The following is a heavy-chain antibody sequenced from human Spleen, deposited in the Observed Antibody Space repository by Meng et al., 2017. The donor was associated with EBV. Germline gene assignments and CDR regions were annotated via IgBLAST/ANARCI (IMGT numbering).Heavy chain of an antibody. D-gene: IGHD6-13*01. CDR1: GGSFSGYY. V-gene: IGHV4-34*01. J-gene: IGHJ5*02. CDR2: INHSGST. Sequence: QVQHRLWGAGRLKPSETLSLPCAVFGGSFSGYYWGWIRQPQGKGLEWIGEINHSGSTKYNPSLKSRVTISVDTSKNQFSLKLSSVTAADTAVYFCARAPLESSSSGWFDPWGQGTLVTVSS. CDR3: ARAPLESSSSGWFDP.